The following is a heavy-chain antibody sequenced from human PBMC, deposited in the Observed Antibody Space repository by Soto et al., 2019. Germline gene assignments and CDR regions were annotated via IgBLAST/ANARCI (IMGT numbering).Heavy chain of an antibody. Sequence: GGSLRLSCAASGFTVSSNYMSWVRQAPGKGLEWVSVIYSGGSTYYADSVKGRFTISRDNSKNTLYLQMNSLRAEDTAVYYCARDCYGDYPYYYYYMDVWGKGTTVTVSS. D-gene: IGHD4-17*01. V-gene: IGHV3-66*01. CDR2: IYSGGST. CDR1: GFTVSSNY. CDR3: ARDCYGDYPYYYYYMDV. J-gene: IGHJ6*03.